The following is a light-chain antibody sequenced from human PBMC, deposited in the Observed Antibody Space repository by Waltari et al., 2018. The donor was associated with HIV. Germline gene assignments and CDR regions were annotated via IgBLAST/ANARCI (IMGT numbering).Light chain of an antibody. CDR1: QGVNSW. J-gene: IGKJ2*01. CDR3: QQYETYPYT. V-gene: IGKV1-5*03. CDR2: QAS. Sequence: DIQMTQSPSTLSASVGDSVTITCRASQGVNSWLAWFQQKPGKAPRLLIFQASTLENGVPSRFSGSGSGREFTLTISSLQPDDLATYYCQQYETYPYTFGQGTKVEI.